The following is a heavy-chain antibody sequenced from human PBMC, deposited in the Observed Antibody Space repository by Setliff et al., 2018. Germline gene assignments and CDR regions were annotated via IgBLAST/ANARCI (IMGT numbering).Heavy chain of an antibody. CDR3: AGVHWTTNWFLHY. CDR1: GFAFDSYA. CDR2: IFHDGRDI. D-gene: IGHD7-27*01. Sequence: GGSLRLSCAASGFAFDSYAMHWVRQAPGKGLEWVAIIFHDGRDIYYGDSVQGRFAISRDNSKNTLYLQMNSLRSDDTAVYYCAGVHWTTNWFLHYWGQGTLVTSPQ. J-gene: IGHJ4*01. V-gene: IGHV3-30*03.